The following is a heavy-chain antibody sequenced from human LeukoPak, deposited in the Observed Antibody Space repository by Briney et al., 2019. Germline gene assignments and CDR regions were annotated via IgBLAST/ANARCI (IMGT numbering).Heavy chain of an antibody. J-gene: IGHJ6*02. CDR3: AKGYSYGYYYFYYYGMDV. V-gene: IGHV6-1*01. Sequence: SQTLSLTCAISGDSVSSNSAAWNWIRQSPSRGLEWLGRTYYRSKWYNDYAVSVESRITINPDTSKNQFSLQLNSVTPEDTAVYYCAKGYSYGYYYFYYYGMDVWGQGTTVTVSS. CDR2: TYYRSKWYN. D-gene: IGHD5-18*01. CDR1: GDSVSSNSAA.